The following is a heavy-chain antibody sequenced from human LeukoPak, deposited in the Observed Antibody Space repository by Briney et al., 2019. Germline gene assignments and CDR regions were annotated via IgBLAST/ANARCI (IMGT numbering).Heavy chain of an antibody. CDR2: IIPIFGTA. J-gene: IGHJ4*02. Sequence: GASVKVSCKASGGTFSSYAISWVRQAPGQGLEWMGGIIPIFGTANYAQKFQGRVTITADESTSTAYMELSSLRSEDTAVYYCARGEGSEIAAAAGYWGQGTLVTVSS. CDR1: GGTFSSYA. D-gene: IGHD6-13*01. V-gene: IGHV1-69*13. CDR3: ARGEGSEIAAAAGY.